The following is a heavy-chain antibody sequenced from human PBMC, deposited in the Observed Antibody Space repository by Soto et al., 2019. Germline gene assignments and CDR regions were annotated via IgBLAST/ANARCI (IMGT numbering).Heavy chain of an antibody. J-gene: IGHJ4*02. CDR2: IYHSGST. CDR1: GGSISSGGYS. Sequence: SETLSLTCAVSGGSISSGGYSWSWIRQPPGKGLEWIGYIYHSGSTYYNPSLKSRGTISVDRSKNQFSLKLSSVTAADTAVYYCARTLAAAGSRYFDYWGQGTLVTVSS. CDR3: ARTLAAAGSRYFDY. D-gene: IGHD6-13*01. V-gene: IGHV4-30-2*01.